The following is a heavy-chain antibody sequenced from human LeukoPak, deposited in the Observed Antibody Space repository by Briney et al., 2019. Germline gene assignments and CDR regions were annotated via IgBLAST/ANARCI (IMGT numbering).Heavy chain of an antibody. D-gene: IGHD6-19*01. CDR3: ARNSGWFRFDY. V-gene: IGHV3-7*03. CDR2: IKEDGSDK. Sequence: PGGSLRLSCAASGFTFSNYWTDWVRQSPGKGLEWVANIKEDGSDKYYVDSVKGRFTISRDNAKNSLYLQMNSLRAEDTAVYYCARNSGWFRFDYWGQGTLVTVSS. J-gene: IGHJ4*02. CDR1: GFTFSNYW.